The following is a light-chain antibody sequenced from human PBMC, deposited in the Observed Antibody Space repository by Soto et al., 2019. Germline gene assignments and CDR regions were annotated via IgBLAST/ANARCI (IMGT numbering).Light chain of an antibody. CDR1: QNINAW. CDR2: DAS. CDR3: QHYRLYSPWT. Sequence: IQMTQSPSTLSACVGDRVTITCRASQNINAWLAWYQQKPGKAPKLLISDASSLESGVPSRFSGSGSGTEFTLTISGLQPDDFATYYCQHYRLYSPWTFGQGTKVHIK. J-gene: IGKJ1*01. V-gene: IGKV1-5*01.